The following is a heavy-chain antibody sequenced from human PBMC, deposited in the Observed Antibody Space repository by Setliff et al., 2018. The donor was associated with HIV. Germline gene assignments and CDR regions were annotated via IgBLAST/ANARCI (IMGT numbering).Heavy chain of an antibody. J-gene: IGHJ3*02. CDR1: GYTFTSYG. CDR2: INPNNGGT. Sequence: ASVKVSCKASGYTFTSYGISWVRQAPGQGLEWMGRINPNNGGTNYAQKFQGRVTMTRDTSISTAYMELSRLRSDDTAVYYCARDGYYDSSGYSAFDIWGQGTMVTVSS. D-gene: IGHD3-22*01. V-gene: IGHV1-2*06. CDR3: ARDGYYDSSGYSAFDI.